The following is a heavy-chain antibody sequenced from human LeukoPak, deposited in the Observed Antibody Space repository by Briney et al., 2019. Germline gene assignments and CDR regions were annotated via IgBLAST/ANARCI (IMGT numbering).Heavy chain of an antibody. Sequence: GGSLRLSCAASGFTFSSYWMHWVRQAPGKGLVWVSRINSDGSSTSYADSVKGRFTVSRDNAKNTLYLQMNSLRAEDTAVYYCAREWGGSGSYYDYWGQGTLVTVSS. CDR1: GFTFSSYW. CDR3: AREWGGSGSYYDY. V-gene: IGHV3-74*01. J-gene: IGHJ4*02. D-gene: IGHD1-26*01. CDR2: INSDGSST.